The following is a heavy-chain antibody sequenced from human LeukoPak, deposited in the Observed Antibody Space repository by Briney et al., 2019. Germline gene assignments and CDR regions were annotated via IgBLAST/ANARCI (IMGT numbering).Heavy chain of an antibody. CDR1: GYTFTGYY. CDR2: INPNSGGT. V-gene: IGHV1-2*02. J-gene: IGHJ4*02. CDR3: AREDIAAAYFDY. D-gene: IGHD6-13*01. Sequence: ASVKVSCKASGYTFTGYYMHWVRQAPGQGLEWMGWINPNSGGTNYAQKFQGRVTMTRDTSISTAYMELSRLRSDDTAVYSCAREDIAAAYFDYWGQGTLVTVSS.